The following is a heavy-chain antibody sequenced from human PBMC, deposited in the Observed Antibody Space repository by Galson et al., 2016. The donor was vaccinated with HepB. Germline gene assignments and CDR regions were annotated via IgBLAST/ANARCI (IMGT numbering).Heavy chain of an antibody. D-gene: IGHD5-12*01. V-gene: IGHV4-39*01. CDR3: ARRYNGYDWGLYGMDV. Sequence: LSLTCTVSGGSISGSPYYWGWIRQPPGKRLEWIGSIYDSGNTYYNPSLNSRVTISVDASKNQFSLKLNSVTTADSAVYYCARRYNGYDWGLYGMDVWGQGTTVTVSS. CDR1: GGSISGSPYY. CDR2: IYDSGNT. J-gene: IGHJ6*02.